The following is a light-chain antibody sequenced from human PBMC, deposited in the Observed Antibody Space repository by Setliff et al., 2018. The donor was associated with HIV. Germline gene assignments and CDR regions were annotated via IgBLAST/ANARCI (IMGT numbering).Light chain of an antibody. CDR1: SSNIGSNY. Sequence: QSVLTQPPSVSAAPGQKVTISCSGSSSNIGSNYVSWYQQLPGTAPTLLIYDNNKRPSGIPDRLSGSRSGTSATLGITRLQSGDEADYYCATRDTSLRAWVFGGGTKGTV. V-gene: IGLV1-51*01. CDR2: DNN. J-gene: IGLJ3*02. CDR3: ATRDTSLRAWV.